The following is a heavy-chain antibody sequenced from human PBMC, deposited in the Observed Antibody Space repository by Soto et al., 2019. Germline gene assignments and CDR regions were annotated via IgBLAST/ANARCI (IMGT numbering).Heavy chain of an antibody. CDR3: ARTGTTSLKFDY. D-gene: IGHD1-1*01. V-gene: IGHV4-59*01. Sequence: PSETLSLTCTVSGGSISSYYWSWIRQPPGKGLEWIGYIYYSGSTNYNPSLKSRVTISVDTSKNQFSLKLSSVTAADTAVYYCARTGTTSLKFDYWGQGTLVTVSS. CDR1: GGSISSYY. CDR2: IYYSGST. J-gene: IGHJ4*02.